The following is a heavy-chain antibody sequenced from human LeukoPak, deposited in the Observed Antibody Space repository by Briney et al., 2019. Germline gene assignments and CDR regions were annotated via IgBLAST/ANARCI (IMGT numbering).Heavy chain of an antibody. V-gene: IGHV1-18*01. D-gene: IGHD3-10*01. CDR2: ISTYDDGT. Sequence: GASVKVSCTAFGYTFTSCGISWVRQAPGEGLEWMGWISTYDDGTSSAPNFQGRVTLTKDTSTNTVYMELTSLRSDDTATYYCAPDFLRFVSDYLVDIFDIWGQGQWSPSLQ. J-gene: IGHJ3*02. CDR3: APDFLRFVSDYLVDIFDI. CDR1: GYTFTSCG.